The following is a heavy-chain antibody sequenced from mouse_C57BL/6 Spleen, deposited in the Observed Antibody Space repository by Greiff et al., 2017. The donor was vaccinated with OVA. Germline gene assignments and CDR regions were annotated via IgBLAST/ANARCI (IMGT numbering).Heavy chain of an antibody. V-gene: IGHV5-6*01. D-gene: IGHD1-1*01. CDR3: ARHYYYGSSYEWYFDV. J-gene: IGHJ1*03. CDR2: ISSGGSYT. CDR1: GFTFSSYG. Sequence: EVQLVESGGDLVKPGGSLKLSCAASGFTFSSYGMSWVRQTPDKRLEWVATISSGGSYTYYPDSVKGRFTISRDNDKNTLYLQMSRLKSEDTAMYYCARHYYYGSSYEWYFDVWGTGTTVTVSS.